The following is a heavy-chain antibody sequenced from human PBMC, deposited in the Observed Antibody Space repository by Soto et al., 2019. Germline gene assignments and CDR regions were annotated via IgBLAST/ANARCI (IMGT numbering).Heavy chain of an antibody. J-gene: IGHJ6*02. Sequence: SETLSLTCTVSGGSISSYYWSWIRQPPGKGLEWIGYIYYSGSTNYNPSLKSRVTISVDTSKNQFSLKLSSVTAADTAVYYCASSWFGESWWPYYYYYYGMDVWGQGTTVTVSS. CDR2: IYYSGST. D-gene: IGHD3-10*01. CDR3: ASSWFGESWWPYYYYYYGMDV. CDR1: GGSISSYY. V-gene: IGHV4-59*08.